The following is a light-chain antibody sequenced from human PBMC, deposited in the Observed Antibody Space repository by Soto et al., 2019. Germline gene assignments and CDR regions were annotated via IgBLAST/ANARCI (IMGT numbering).Light chain of an antibody. Sequence: DIQLTQSPSSLPASVGDRVTITCRASQGISSNLDWYQQKLGKVPKLLIYAASTLQCGVPSRFSGSGSRTAVTLTISRLQPEDFATYYCQQTDSSPRTFGHGTKVEVK. J-gene: IGKJ1*01. CDR1: QGISSN. CDR3: QQTDSSPRT. V-gene: IGKV1-39*01. CDR2: AAS.